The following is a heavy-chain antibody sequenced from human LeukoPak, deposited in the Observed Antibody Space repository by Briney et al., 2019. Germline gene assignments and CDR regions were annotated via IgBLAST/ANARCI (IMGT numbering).Heavy chain of an antibody. D-gene: IGHD2-2*01. J-gene: IGHJ5*02. Sequence: SETLSLTCTVSGGSISSGDYYWSWIRQPPGEGLEWIGYIYYSGSTYYNPSLKSRVTISVDTSKNQFSLKLSSVTAADTAVYYCARRGEYQLLWWFDPWGQGTLVTVSS. CDR3: ARRGEYQLLWWFDP. CDR2: IYYSGST. CDR1: GGSISSGDYY. V-gene: IGHV4-30-4*08.